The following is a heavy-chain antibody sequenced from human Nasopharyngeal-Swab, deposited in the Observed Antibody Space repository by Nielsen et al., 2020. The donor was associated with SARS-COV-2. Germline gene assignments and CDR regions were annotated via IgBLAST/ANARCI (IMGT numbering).Heavy chain of an antibody. V-gene: IGHV1-2*02. J-gene: IGHJ3*02. Sequence: ASVKVSCKASGYSFTGYYLHWVRQAPGQGPEWVGSLNPNSGGTNYAQKFQGRVTLTLDTSINTAYMDLTSLGSDDTAVYYCAREIYYGSGSYYVDDAFDIWGQGTMVTVSS. CDR2: LNPNSGGT. D-gene: IGHD3-10*01. CDR3: AREIYYGSGSYYVDDAFDI. CDR1: GYSFTGYY.